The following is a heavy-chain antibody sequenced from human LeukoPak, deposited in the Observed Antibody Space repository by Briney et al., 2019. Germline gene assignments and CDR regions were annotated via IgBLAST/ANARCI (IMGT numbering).Heavy chain of an antibody. Sequence: SETLSLTCTVSGGSISSSSYYWGWIRQPPGKGLEWIGSIYYSGSTYYNPSLKSRVTISVDTSKNQFSLKLSSVTAADTAVYYCAGGYDFWSGYLTPIWDYWGQGTLVTVSS. J-gene: IGHJ4*02. CDR3: AGGYDFWSGYLTPIWDY. D-gene: IGHD3-3*01. V-gene: IGHV4-39*07. CDR1: GGSISSSSYY. CDR2: IYYSGST.